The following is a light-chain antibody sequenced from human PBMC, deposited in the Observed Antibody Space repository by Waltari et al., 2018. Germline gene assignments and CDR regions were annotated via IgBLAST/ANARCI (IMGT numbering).Light chain of an antibody. J-gene: IGKJ3*01. V-gene: IGKV3-15*01. Sequence: EIVMTQSPATLSVSPGEGATLSCRASQSVRTNLAWFQQGPGQTPRPLIYGASTRATGVPARFSGSGSGTEFTLTISSLQSEDFAVYYCQQYNNWPGVTFGPGTKVEIK. CDR2: GAS. CDR1: QSVRTN. CDR3: QQYNNWPGVT.